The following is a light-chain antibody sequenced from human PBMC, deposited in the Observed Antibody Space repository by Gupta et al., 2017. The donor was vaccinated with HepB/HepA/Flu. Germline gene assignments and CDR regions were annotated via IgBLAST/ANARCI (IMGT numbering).Light chain of an antibody. CDR3: NSQESSGNHYV. V-gene: IGLV3-19*01. CDR1: CIRRYD. J-gene: IGLJ1*01. Sequence: ELAQVSAVPVALGQTVRITRQGDCIRRYDASWYQQKPGQAPVLVIYGKNNRSSGIPERFSGSSSGNTASLTITGAQAEDEADYYCNSQESSGNHYVFGTGTKVTVL. CDR2: GKN.